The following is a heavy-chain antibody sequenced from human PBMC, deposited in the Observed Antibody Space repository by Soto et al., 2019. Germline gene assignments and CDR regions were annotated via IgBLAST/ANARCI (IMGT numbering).Heavy chain of an antibody. CDR2: IKQDESEK. D-gene: IGHD3-9*01. Sequence: EVQLVESGGGLVQPGGSLRLSCAASGFTFSSSWMSWVRQAPGKGLEWVANIKQDESEKYYVDSVKGRFTISRDNAKNSLYLQMNSLRAEDTAVYYCAKDGNPIPYLTGYYRLGWFDPWGQGTLVTVSS. J-gene: IGHJ5*02. CDR1: GFTFSSSW. CDR3: AKDGNPIPYLTGYYRLGWFDP. V-gene: IGHV3-7*03.